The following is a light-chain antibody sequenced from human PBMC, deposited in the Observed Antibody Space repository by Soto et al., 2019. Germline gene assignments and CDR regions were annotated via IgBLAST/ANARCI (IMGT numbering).Light chain of an antibody. CDR2: QAS. V-gene: IGKV1-5*03. CDR3: PHYNSYLGT. CDR1: QSISTL. J-gene: IGKJ1*01. Sequence: DIQMTQSPSTLSASVGDRVTITCRASQSISTLLAWYQQKPGKAPKLLIFQASSLESGVPSRFSGSGSGTEFTLTISSLQTDDFATYYCPHYNSYLGTFGQGTKVDIK.